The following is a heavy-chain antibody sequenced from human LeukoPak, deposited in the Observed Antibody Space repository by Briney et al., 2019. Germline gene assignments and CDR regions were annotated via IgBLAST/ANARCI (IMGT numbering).Heavy chain of an antibody. CDR3: SKEVYHYGSGSYLTVDS. V-gene: IGHV3-30*18. J-gene: IGHJ4*02. CDR2: ISFDGSNK. D-gene: IGHD3-10*01. Sequence: QPGGSLRLSCAASGFIFSNYNMNWVRQAPGKGLEWVTFISFDGSNKYYADSVKGRFTISRDNSENTLNLQMNSLRAEDTALYYCSKEVYHYGSGSYLTVDSWGQGILVTVSS. CDR1: GFIFSNYN.